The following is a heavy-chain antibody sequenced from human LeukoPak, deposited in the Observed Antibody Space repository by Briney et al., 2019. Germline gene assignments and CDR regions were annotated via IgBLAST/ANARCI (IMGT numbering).Heavy chain of an antibody. V-gene: IGHV1-69*13. Sequence: ATLRVSCAPSGGTSTIYAIGSVPRAPGEGLESIGGIIPIVGTANYAQKLQGRVTITAEESTSKAYMELSSLRSEDTAVYYCARYLTMVRGVIDYYYGMDVWGQGTTVTVSS. CDR2: IIPIVGTA. CDR1: GGTSTIYA. CDR3: ARYLTMVRGVIDYYYGMDV. D-gene: IGHD3-10*01. J-gene: IGHJ6*02.